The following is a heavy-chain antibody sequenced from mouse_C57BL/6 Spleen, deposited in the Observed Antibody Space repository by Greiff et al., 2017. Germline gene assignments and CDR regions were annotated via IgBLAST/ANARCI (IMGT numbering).Heavy chain of an antibody. CDR1: GFTFSSYA. D-gene: IGHD1-1*01. J-gene: IGHJ4*01. Sequence: DVKLVESGGGLVKPGGSLKLSCAASGFTFSSYAMSWVRQTPEKRLEWVATISDGGSYTYYPDNVKGRFTISRDNAKNNLYLQMSHLKSEDTAMYYCARGGYGSSSYYAMDYWGQGTSVTVSS. CDR2: ISDGGSYT. V-gene: IGHV5-4*03. CDR3: ARGGYGSSSYYAMDY.